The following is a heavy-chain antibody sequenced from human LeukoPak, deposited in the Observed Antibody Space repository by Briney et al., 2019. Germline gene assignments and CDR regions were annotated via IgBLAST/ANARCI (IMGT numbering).Heavy chain of an antibody. V-gene: IGHV3-7*01. J-gene: IGHJ6*02. CDR3: ARENNILTGYGMDV. CDR2: IMQDGSVK. D-gene: IGHD3-9*01. CDR1: GFTFSSYW. Sequence: PGGSLRLSCAASGFTFSSYWMNWVRQAPGKGLEWVANIMQDGSVKNYVDSVKGRFTISRDNAKNSLSLQMSSLRAEDTAVYYCARENNILTGYGMDVWGQGTTVTVSS.